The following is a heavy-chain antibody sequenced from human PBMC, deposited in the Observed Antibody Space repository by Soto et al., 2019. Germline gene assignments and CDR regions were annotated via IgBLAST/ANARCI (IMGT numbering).Heavy chain of an antibody. V-gene: IGHV1-69*02. CDR2: IIPMLGIA. CDR1: GGTFSSYT. CDR3: ANRGYSYGFVIY. J-gene: IGHJ4*02. Sequence: GASVKVSCKASGGTFSSYTFSWVRQAPGQGLEWMGRIIPMLGIANYAQKFQGRVTITADKSTSTAYMELSSLRSEDTAVYYCANRGYSYGFVIYWGQVTLVTVSS. D-gene: IGHD5-18*01.